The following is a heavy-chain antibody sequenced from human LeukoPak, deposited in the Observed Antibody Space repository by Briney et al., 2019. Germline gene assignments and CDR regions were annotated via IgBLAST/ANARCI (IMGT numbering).Heavy chain of an antibody. CDR1: GFTFGDYA. V-gene: IGHV3-11*04. Sequence: GGSLRLSCTASGFTFGDYAMSWFRQAPGKGLEWISTIKGTGLTTYYADSVKGRVTISRDNDKNSLFLQMSSLRADDTAIYYCARAGELRYMDVWGKGTAVTVSS. CDR2: IKGTGLTT. CDR3: ARAGELRYMDV. J-gene: IGHJ6*03. D-gene: IGHD3-16*01.